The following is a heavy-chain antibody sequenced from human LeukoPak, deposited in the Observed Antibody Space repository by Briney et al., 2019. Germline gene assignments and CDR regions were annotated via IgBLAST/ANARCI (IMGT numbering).Heavy chain of an antibody. Sequence: ASVKVSCKASGGTFSSYAISWVRQAPGQGLEWMGIINPSGGSTSYAQKFQGRVTMTRDTSTSTVYMELSSLRSEDTAVYYCARVRSQQQLGGYYFDYWGQGTLVTVSS. V-gene: IGHV1-46*01. CDR1: GGTFSSYA. CDR3: ARVRSQQQLGGYYFDY. D-gene: IGHD6-13*01. J-gene: IGHJ4*02. CDR2: INPSGGST.